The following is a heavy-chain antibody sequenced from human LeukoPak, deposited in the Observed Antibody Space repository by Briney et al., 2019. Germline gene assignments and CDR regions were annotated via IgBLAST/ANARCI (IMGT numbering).Heavy chain of an antibody. J-gene: IGHJ6*02. D-gene: IGHD2-2*01. Sequence: SETLSLTCAVYGGSFSGYYWSWIRQPPGKGLEWIGEINHSGSTNYNPSLKSRVTISVDTSKNQFSLKLSSVTAADTAVYYCARGAGSTTPYYYYGMDVWGQGTTVTVSS. CDR1: GGSFSGYY. CDR2: INHSGST. V-gene: IGHV4-34*01. CDR3: ARGAGSTTPYYYYGMDV.